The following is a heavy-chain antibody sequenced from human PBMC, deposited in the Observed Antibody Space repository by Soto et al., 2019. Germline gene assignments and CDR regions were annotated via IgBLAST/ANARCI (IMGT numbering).Heavy chain of an antibody. CDR3: ARVATFGSLNWFDP. CDR2: MNPGSGDT. D-gene: IGHD3-16*01. Sequence: DSVQVSCKASGYSFTNNDVSWVRQATGQGLEWMGWMNPGSGDTGYAQKFQGRVTMTRDISIATAYMELSSLRSDDTAIYYCARVATFGSLNWFDPWGQGALVPVSS. CDR1: GYSFTNND. J-gene: IGHJ5*02. V-gene: IGHV1-8*01.